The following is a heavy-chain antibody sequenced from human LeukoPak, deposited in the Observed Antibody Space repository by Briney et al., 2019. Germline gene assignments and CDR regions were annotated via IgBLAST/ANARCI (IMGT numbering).Heavy chain of an antibody. CDR3: AGLIDCSGGSCYTELPLDV. D-gene: IGHD2-15*01. Sequence: ASVRVSCQASGYTLTAYYMHWVRQAPGQGLEWMGRINPNSGGTNYAQKFQGRVTMTRDTSISTAYMELSRLRSDDTAVYYCAGLIDCSGGSCYTELPLDVWGKGTTVTVSS. V-gene: IGHV1-2*06. J-gene: IGHJ6*04. CDR2: INPNSGGT. CDR1: GYTLTAYY.